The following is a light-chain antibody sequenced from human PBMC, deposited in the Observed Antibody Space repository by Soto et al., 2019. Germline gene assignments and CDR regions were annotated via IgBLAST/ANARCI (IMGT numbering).Light chain of an antibody. CDR2: EVS. CDR1: TSDVGSYDR. CDR3: SSYTSSRTVV. Sequence: QSALTQPASVSGSPGQSITISCTGTTSDVGSYDRVSWYQQSPGTAPKLILSEVSSRPSGVSSRFSGSKSGNTASLTVSGLQAEDEADYYCSSYTSSRTVVFGGGTKLTVL. J-gene: IGLJ2*01. V-gene: IGLV2-14*01.